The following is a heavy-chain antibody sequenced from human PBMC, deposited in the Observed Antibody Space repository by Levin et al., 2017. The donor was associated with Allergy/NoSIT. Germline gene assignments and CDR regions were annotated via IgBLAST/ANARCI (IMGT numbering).Heavy chain of an antibody. V-gene: IGHV3-7*01. Sequence: GGSLRLSCAASGFAFGSYFMSWVRQAPGKGLEWVANIKQDDSEIYYVDSVKGRFTISRDNAKNSLYLQMNSLRAEDTAVYYCARDGLAVAGFYGMDVWGQGTTVIVSS. D-gene: IGHD6-19*01. CDR2: IKQDDSEI. CDR1: GFAFGSYF. CDR3: ARDGLAVAGFYGMDV. J-gene: IGHJ6*02.